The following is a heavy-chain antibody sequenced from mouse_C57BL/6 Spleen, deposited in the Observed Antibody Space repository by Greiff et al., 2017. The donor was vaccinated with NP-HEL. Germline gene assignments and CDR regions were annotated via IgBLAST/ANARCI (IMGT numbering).Heavy chain of an antibody. J-gene: IGHJ3*01. CDR2: INPNNGGT. D-gene: IGHD4-1*01. Sequence: EVQLQQSGPELAKPGASVTIPCKASGYTFTDYNMDWVKQSHGKSLEWIGDINPNNGGTIYNQKFKGKATLTVDKSSSTAYMELRSLTSEDTAVYYCARYDWDLAGFAYWGQGTLVTVSA. CDR1: GYTFTDYN. CDR3: ARYDWDLAGFAY. V-gene: IGHV1-18*01.